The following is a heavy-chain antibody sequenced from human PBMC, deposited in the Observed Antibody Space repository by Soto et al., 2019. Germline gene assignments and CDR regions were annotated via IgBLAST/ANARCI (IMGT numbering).Heavy chain of an antibody. V-gene: IGHV5-10-1*01. CDR3: ARLDVRGVPRGFDY. CDR1: GYSFTSHW. J-gene: IGHJ4*02. D-gene: IGHD3-10*01. CDR2: IDPTDSYT. Sequence: GESLKLSCKGSGYSFTSHWISWVRQMPGKGMEWMGRIDPTDSYTNYSPSFQGHVTISADKSISTAYLQWSSLKASDTAMYYCARLDVRGVPRGFDYWGQGTLVTVSS.